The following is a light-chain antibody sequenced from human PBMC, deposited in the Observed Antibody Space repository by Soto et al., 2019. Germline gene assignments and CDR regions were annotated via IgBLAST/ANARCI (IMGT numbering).Light chain of an antibody. CDR3: GSYGGRNNYV. CDR1: SSDVGGYKF. CDR2: EVS. V-gene: IGLV2-8*01. J-gene: IGLJ1*01. Sequence: QSVLTQPPSASGSPGQSVTISCTGTSSDVGGYKFVSWYQQHPGKAPKLIIYEVSQRPSGVPHRFSGSKSGNTASLTVAGLQPEDEADYFCGSYGGRNNYVFGTGTKLSVL.